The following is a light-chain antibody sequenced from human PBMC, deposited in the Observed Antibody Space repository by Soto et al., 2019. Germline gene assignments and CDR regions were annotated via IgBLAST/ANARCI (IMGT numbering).Light chain of an antibody. V-gene: IGKV3-11*01. CDR1: QSVNSY. Sequence: EIALTQSPATLSLSPGERATLSCRASQSVNSYLQWFQQKPGQAPRLLIYDASNRATGIPARFSGSGSGTDFTLTISSLEPEDFAVYYCQQRSNWPLTFGGGTKVDIK. CDR2: DAS. CDR3: QQRSNWPLT. J-gene: IGKJ4*01.